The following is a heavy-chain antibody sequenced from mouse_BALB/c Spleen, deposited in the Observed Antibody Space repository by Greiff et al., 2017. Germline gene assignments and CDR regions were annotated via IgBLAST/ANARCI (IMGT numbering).Heavy chain of an antibody. CDR3: ARDMEGAMDY. CDR2: IRNKANGYTT. Sequence: EVQGVESGGGLVQPGGSLRLSCATSGFTFTDYYMSWVRQPPGKALEWLGFIRNKANGYTTEYSASVKGRFTISRDNSQSILYLQMNTLRAEDSATYYCARDMEGAMDYWGQGTSVTVSS. CDR1: GFTFTDYY. V-gene: IGHV7-3*02. J-gene: IGHJ4*01.